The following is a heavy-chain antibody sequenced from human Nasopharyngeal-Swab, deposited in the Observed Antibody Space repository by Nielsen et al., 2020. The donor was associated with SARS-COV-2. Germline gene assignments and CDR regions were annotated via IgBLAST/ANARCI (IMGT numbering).Heavy chain of an antibody. V-gene: IGHV4-61*02. CDR2: IYTSGST. D-gene: IGHD3-22*01. Sequence: TLSPTCSVPGGSTSSGSHDWSWTRQPGGKGLEWIGRIYTSGSTNYNPSLKSRVTISVDTSKNQFSLKLSSVTAADTAVYYCARHVGITMIVVVIAEIDYWGQGTLVTVSS. J-gene: IGHJ4*02. CDR1: GGSTSSGSHD. CDR3: ARHVGITMIVVVIAEIDY.